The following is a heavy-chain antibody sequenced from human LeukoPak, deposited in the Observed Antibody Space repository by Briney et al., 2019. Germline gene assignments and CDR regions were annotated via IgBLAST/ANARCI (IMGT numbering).Heavy chain of an antibody. CDR3: ARGLRRSSGPAAICCYYYGMDV. CDR1: GYTFTSYG. D-gene: IGHD2-2*01. Sequence: ASVKVSCKASGYTFTSYGINWVRQATGQGLEWMGWMNPNSGNTGYAQKFQGRVTMTRNTSISTAYMELSSLRSEDTAVYYCARGLRRSSGPAAICCYYYGMDVWGQGTTVTVSS. J-gene: IGHJ6*02. CDR2: MNPNSGNT. V-gene: IGHV1-8*01.